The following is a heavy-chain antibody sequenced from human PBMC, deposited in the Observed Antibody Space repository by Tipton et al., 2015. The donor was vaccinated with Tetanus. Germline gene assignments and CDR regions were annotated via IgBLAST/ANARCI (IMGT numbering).Heavy chain of an antibody. CDR3: ARDGWGCGCGFDGVDP. Sequence: TLSLTCTVSGGSVSSGCYFWSWLRPPPGQGLDWVGNIYYSASTNYTPTLKSSVTISTATSENQFSLRLNSVTAAATAVYSCARDGWGCGCGFDGVDPRGQGTPVAVAS. D-gene: IGHD5-18*01. J-gene: IGHJ5*02. V-gene: IGHV4-61*01. CDR2: IYYSAST. CDR1: GGSVSSGCYF.